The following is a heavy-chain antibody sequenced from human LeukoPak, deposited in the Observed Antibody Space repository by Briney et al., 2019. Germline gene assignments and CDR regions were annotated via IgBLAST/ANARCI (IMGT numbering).Heavy chain of an antibody. J-gene: IGHJ4*02. V-gene: IGHV3-11*01. CDR1: GFTFSSSA. D-gene: IGHD6-13*01. CDR3: ARLVSIEAAGTYDY. Sequence: GGSLRLSCAASGFTFSSSAMTWIRQAPGKGLEWVSYISSDGSPVAYADSVKGRFTISRDDAKNSMYLQINSLRAEDTAVYYCARLVSIEAAGTYDYWGQRVLVTVSS. CDR2: ISSDGSPV.